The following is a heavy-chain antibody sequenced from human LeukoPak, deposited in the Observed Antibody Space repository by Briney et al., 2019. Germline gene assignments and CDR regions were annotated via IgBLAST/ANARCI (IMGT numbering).Heavy chain of an antibody. V-gene: IGHV3-30*04. CDR1: GFTFSSYA. D-gene: IGHD5-12*01. J-gene: IGHJ6*04. Sequence: PGGSLRLSCAASGFTFSSYAMHWVRQAPGKGLEWVAVISYDGSNKYYADSVKGRFTISRDNSKNTLYLQMNSLRAEDTAVYYCARELISRGYSGPYYYGMDVWGKGTTVTVSS. CDR3: ARELISRGYSGPYYYGMDV. CDR2: ISYDGSNK.